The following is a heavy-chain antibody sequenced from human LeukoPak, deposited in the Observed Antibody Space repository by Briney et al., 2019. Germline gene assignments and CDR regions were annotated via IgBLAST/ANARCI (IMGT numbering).Heavy chain of an antibody. Sequence: PSETLSLTCTVSGGSISGNYWSWVRQPPGKGLEWIGHIYYSGGTKYNPSLKSRVTISVDTSKNQFSLKLSSVTPADTAVYYCARDKLDYDFWSGSPNAFDIWGQGTMVTVSS. CDR1: GGSISGNY. CDR3: ARDKLDYDFWSGSPNAFDI. V-gene: IGHV4-59*01. D-gene: IGHD3-3*01. CDR2: IYYSGGT. J-gene: IGHJ3*02.